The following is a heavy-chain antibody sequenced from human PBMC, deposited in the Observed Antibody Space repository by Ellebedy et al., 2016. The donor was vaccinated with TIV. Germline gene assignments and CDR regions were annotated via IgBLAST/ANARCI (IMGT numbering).Heavy chain of an antibody. J-gene: IGHJ4*02. CDR3: ARETTGIDY. V-gene: IGHV3-33*01. Sequence: GESLKISXAASGFTFRSHGVHCVRQAAGKEMERVAVIWYDGSIKYYANFVKGRFTISRDNAKNSLYLHMNSLRDEDTAVYYCARETTGIDYWGQGSLVTVSS. CDR1: GFTFRSHG. D-gene: IGHD4-17*01. CDR2: IWYDGSIK.